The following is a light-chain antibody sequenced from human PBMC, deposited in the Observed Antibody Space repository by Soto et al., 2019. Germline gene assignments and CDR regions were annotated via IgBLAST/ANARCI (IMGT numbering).Light chain of an antibody. CDR3: SSYTSSNLPYV. J-gene: IGLJ1*01. Sequence: QSVLTQPASVSGSPGQSITISCTGSSNDIGGYIYVSWYQQHPGKAPKLMIYEVSNRPSGASDRFSGSKSGNTASLTISGLQAEDEADYYSSSYTSSNLPYVFGSGTKVTVL. V-gene: IGLV2-14*01. CDR2: EVS. CDR1: SNDIGGYIY.